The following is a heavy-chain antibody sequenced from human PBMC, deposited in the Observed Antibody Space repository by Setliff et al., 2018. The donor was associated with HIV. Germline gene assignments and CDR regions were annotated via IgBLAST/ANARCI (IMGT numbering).Heavy chain of an antibody. CDR3: ARAIPDYGDYYFDY. V-gene: IGHV1-3*01. J-gene: IGHJ4*02. D-gene: IGHD4-17*01. CDR1: GSTFSSYA. CDR2: INAGNGKT. Sequence: ASVKVSCKASGSTFSSYAFHWVRQAPGQRLEWMGWINAGNGKTKYSQKFQSRVTITRDTSASTAYMELHSLRSEDTAVYYCARAIPDYGDYYFDYWGQGTLVTVSS.